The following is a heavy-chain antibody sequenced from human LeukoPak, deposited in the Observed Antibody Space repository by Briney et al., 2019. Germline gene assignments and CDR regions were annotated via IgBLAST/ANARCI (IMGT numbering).Heavy chain of an antibody. CDR3: ARDAMEMATITWTFDY. CDR1: GFTFSSYA. CDR2: ISSNGGST. Sequence: GGSLRLSCAASGFTFSSYAMHWVRQAPGKGLEYVSAISSNGGSTYYANSVKGRFTISRDNSKNTLYLQMGSLRAEDMAVYYCARDAMEMATITWTFDYWGQGTLVTVSS. J-gene: IGHJ4*02. D-gene: IGHD5-24*01. V-gene: IGHV3-64*01.